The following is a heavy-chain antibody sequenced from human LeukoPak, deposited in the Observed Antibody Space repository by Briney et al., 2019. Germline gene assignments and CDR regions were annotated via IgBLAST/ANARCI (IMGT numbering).Heavy chain of an antibody. CDR3: ATARNFRFEY. CDR1: GLTFRTTW. Sequence: SGGSLRLSCATSGLTFRTTWMHWVRQAPGKGLMWVSRMNGEETTIDYADSVKGRFTVSRDYAKNTSFLQMNNLRTEDTALYFCATARNFRFEYWGQGSLVIVSA. CDR2: MNGEETTI. V-gene: IGHV3-74*01. J-gene: IGHJ4*02. D-gene: IGHD1-7*01.